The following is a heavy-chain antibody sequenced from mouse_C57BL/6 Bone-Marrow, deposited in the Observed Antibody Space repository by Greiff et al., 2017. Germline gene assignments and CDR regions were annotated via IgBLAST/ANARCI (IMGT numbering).Heavy chain of an antibody. CDR1: GFSLTSYG. D-gene: IGHD2-5*01. V-gene: IGHV2-2*01. J-gene: IGHJ4*01. CDR2: IWSGGST. Sequence: QVQLQQSGPGLVQPSQSLSITCTVFGFSLTSYGVHWVRQSPGKGLEWLGVIWSGGSTDYNAAFISRLSISKDNSKSQVFFKMNSLQADDTAIYYCASFYSNYFFYAMDYWGQGTSVTVSS. CDR3: ASFYSNYFFYAMDY.